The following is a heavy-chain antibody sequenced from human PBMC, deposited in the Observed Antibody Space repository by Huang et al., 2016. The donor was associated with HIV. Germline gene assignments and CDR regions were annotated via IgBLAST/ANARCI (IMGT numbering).Heavy chain of an antibody. Sequence: QVQLVQSGAEVKKPGASVTVSCRASGYTFISYGITWGRQAPGQGLEWMGWISPSYGYTNYAQQFQGRVTMTTDTSTNTVYMEVRSLRSDDTAVYYCARDLGTTVVPDGMDVWGQGTTVTVSS. D-gene: IGHD4-17*01. J-gene: IGHJ6*02. CDR3: ARDLGTTVVPDGMDV. CDR2: ISPSYGYT. CDR1: GYTFISYG. V-gene: IGHV1-18*04.